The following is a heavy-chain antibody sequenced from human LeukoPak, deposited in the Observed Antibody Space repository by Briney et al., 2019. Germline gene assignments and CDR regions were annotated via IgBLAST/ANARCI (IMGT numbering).Heavy chain of an antibody. V-gene: IGHV3-30*04. D-gene: IGHD2-2*01. CDR1: GFTFSTYP. J-gene: IGHJ4*02. CDR2: ISYDGTNI. CDR3: VRGVSHGSAAFYH. Sequence: GGSLRLSCAASGFTFSTYPLHWVRQAPGKGLEWVALISYDGTNINFGDSVKGRFTISRDNSKNTVLLQMSSLRPEDTAIYYCVRGVSHGSAAFYHWGQGTLVTVSS.